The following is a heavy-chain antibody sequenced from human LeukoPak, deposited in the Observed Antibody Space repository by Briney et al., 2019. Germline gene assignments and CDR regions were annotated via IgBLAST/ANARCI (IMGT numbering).Heavy chain of an antibody. CDR3: ARGGWFFDY. CDR2: IYYSGST. J-gene: IGHJ4*02. V-gene: IGHV4-59*01. D-gene: IGHD6-19*01. Sequence: SETLSLTCAVYGGSFSGYYWSWIRQPPGKGLEWIGYIYYSGSTNYNPSLKSRVTISVDTSNNQFSLKLSSVTAADTAVYYCARGGWFFDYWGQGTLVTVSS. CDR1: GGSFSGYY.